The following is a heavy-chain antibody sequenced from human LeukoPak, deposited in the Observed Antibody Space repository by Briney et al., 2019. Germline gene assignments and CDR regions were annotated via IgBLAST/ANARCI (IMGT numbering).Heavy chain of an antibody. J-gene: IGHJ6*03. CDR2: ISGSGGST. CDR3: ARGYCSSTSCYGGYMDV. V-gene: IGHV3-23*01. D-gene: IGHD2-2*01. Sequence: PGGSLRLSCAASGFTFSNSAMHWVRQAPGKGLEWVSDISGSGGSTYYADSVKGRFTISRDNSKNTLYLQMNSLRAEDTAVYYCARGYCSSTSCYGGYMDVWGKGTTVTVSS. CDR1: GFTFSNSA.